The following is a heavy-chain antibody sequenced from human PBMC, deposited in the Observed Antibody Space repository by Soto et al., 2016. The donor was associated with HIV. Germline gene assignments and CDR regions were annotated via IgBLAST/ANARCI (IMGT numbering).Heavy chain of an antibody. CDR1: GGTFNSYA. CDR2: IIPMFDTT. J-gene: IGHJ3*02. V-gene: IGHV1-69*01. Sequence: QVQLVQSGTEVKKPGSSVKVSCTASGGTFNSYALSWVRQAPGQGLEWMGVIIPMFDTTNYAQNFQGRVTITADESTSTAYMELNSLTFDDTAVYYCARGSVLSAFDIWGRGTLVIVSS. CDR3: ARGSVLSAFDI.